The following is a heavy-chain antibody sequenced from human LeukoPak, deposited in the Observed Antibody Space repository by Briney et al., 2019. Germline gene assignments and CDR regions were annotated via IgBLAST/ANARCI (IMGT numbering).Heavy chain of an antibody. Sequence: ASVKVSCKASGYTFSTYYMHWVRQAPGQGLEWMGIIVPSGGSTSYAQKFQGRVTMTRDTSTSTAYMELRSLRSDDTAVYYCARANGDYPDWGQGTLVTVSS. V-gene: IGHV1-46*01. CDR2: IVPSGGST. CDR1: GYTFSTYY. CDR3: ARANGDYPD. D-gene: IGHD4-17*01. J-gene: IGHJ4*02.